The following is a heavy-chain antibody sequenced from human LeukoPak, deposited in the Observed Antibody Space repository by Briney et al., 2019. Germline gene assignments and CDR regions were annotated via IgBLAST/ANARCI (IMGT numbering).Heavy chain of an antibody. V-gene: IGHV1-46*01. Sequence: ASVKVSCKASGYTFTSYYMHWVRQAPGQGLEWMGIINPSGGSTSYAQKFQGRVTMTRDTSTSTVYMELSSLRSEDTAVYYCARAWTVARRSHRSVDYWGQGTLVTVSS. CDR2: INPSGGST. D-gene: IGHD2-15*01. CDR1: GYTFTSYY. CDR3: ARAWTVARRSHRSVDY. J-gene: IGHJ4*02.